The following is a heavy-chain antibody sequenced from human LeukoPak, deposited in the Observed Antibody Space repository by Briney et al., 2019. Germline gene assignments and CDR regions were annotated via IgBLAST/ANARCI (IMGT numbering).Heavy chain of an antibody. J-gene: IGHJ4*02. D-gene: IGHD4-23*01. Sequence: SETLSLTCAVYGGSFSGYYWSWLRQPPGKGLEWIGYIYYSGSTNYNPSLKSRVVISVDTSKNQFSLNLTPVTAADTAVYYCARVGVDYSGNVLKYFFDYWGQGTLVTVSS. V-gene: IGHV4-34*11. CDR1: GGSFSGYY. CDR3: ARVGVDYSGNVLKYFFDY. CDR2: IYYSGST.